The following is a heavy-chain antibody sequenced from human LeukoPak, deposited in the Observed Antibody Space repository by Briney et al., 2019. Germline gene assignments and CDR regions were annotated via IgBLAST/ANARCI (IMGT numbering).Heavy chain of an antibody. J-gene: IGHJ4*02. CDR1: GGSISSGISY. CDR3: ARDSRDGYSHFDS. D-gene: IGHD5-24*01. CDR2: IYHSGTT. Sequence: SETLSITCTVSGGSISSGISYWSWIRQRPGQGLEWIGYIYHSGTTYYSPSLKSRVTISVDASKNQFSLKLSSVTAADTAVYYCARDSRDGYSHFDSWGQGTLVTVSS. V-gene: IGHV4-31*03.